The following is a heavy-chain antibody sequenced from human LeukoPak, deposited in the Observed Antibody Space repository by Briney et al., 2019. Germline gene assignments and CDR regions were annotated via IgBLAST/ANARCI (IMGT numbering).Heavy chain of an antibody. CDR2: INPSGGST. D-gene: IGHD2-2*01. CDR3: ARDWALVPAAYYYFDY. V-gene: IGHV1-46*01. Sequence: ASVKVSCKASGYTLTNYYMHWVRQAPGQGLEWMGIINPSGGSTNYAQKFQGRVTMTRDTSTSTAYMELSSLRSEDTAVYYCARDWALVPAAYYYFDYWGQGTLVTVSS. J-gene: IGHJ4*02. CDR1: GYTLTNYY.